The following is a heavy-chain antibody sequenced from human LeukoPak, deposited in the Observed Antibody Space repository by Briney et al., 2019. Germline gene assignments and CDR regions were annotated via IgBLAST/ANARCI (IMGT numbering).Heavy chain of an antibody. CDR2: IYPGDSDT. CDR1: GYSFTSYW. Sequence: GESLKISCKGSGYSFTSYWIGWVRQMPGKGLEWMGIIYPGDSDTRYSPSFQGQVTISADKSIITAYLQWSSLKASDTAMYYCAMIYDFWSGYYWGPFDYWGQGTLVTVSS. J-gene: IGHJ4*02. CDR3: AMIYDFWSGYYWGPFDY. V-gene: IGHV5-51*01. D-gene: IGHD3-3*01.